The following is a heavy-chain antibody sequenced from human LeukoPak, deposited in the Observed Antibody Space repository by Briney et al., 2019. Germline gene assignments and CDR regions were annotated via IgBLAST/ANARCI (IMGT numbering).Heavy chain of an antibody. Sequence: SETLSLTCTVSGGSISNYFWNWIRQSPGKRLEWIGFVYNGGSTNYNPSPKSRVTMSVDTSKNQFSLKMSYVTAADTAMYYCARDPIVVIPAAPDFWGQGSLVTVSS. CDR2: VYNGGST. J-gene: IGHJ4*02. D-gene: IGHD2-2*01. V-gene: IGHV4-59*01. CDR3: ARDPIVVIPAAPDF. CDR1: GGSISNYF.